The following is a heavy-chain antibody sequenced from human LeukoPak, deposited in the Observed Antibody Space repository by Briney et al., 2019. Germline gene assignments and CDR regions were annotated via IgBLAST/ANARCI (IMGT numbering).Heavy chain of an antibody. J-gene: IGHJ4*02. D-gene: IGHD6-13*01. CDR2: INPNSGGT. CDR1: GYAFTGYY. CDR3: ARGGSSWYAAHY. Sequence: ASVKVSCKASGYAFTGYYMHWVREAPGQGLEWMGRINPNSGGTNYAQKFQGRVTMTRDRSISTAYMELSRLRSDDTAVYYCARGGSSWYAAHYWGQGTLVTVSS. V-gene: IGHV1-2*06.